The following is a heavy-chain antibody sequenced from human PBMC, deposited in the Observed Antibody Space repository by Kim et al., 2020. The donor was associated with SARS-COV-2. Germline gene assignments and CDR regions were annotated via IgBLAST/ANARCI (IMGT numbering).Heavy chain of an antibody. D-gene: IGHD6-19*01. J-gene: IGHJ4*02. CDR3: AGPYRSDWALGD. Sequence: YYVDSVKGRFTISRDNAKNSLFLQMNSLRPEDTAVYYCAGPYRSDWALGDWGPGTLVTVSS. V-gene: IGHV3-7*03.